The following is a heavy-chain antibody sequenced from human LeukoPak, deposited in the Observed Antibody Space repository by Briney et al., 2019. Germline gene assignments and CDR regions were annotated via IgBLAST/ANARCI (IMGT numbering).Heavy chain of an antibody. V-gene: IGHV3-13*01. J-gene: IGHJ6*02. CDR1: GFTVSRYD. CDR3: AREADGSGFDGVDV. Sequence: GGSLRLSCVVSGFTVSRYDMHWVRQVPGKGLEWVSGIDTAGNTYYPGSVKGRFTISREDARNSLYLQLDSLIAGDTGVYHCAREADGSGFDGVDVWGQGIMVTVSS. CDR2: IDTAGNT. D-gene: IGHD3-10*01.